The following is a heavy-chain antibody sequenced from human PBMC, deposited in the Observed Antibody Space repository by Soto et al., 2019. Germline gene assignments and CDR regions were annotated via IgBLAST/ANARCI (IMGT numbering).Heavy chain of an antibody. V-gene: IGHV1-3*01. CDR1: GYTFTSYA. J-gene: IGHJ3*02. D-gene: IGHD3-10*01. CDR3: ATLGDMVRGVSINPSGIGDDAFDI. CDR2: INAGNGNT. Sequence: ASVKVSCKASGYTFTSYAMHWVRQAPGQRLEWMGWINAGNGNTKYSQKFQGRVTITRDTSASTAYMELSSLRSEDTAVYYCATLGDMVRGVSINPSGIGDDAFDIWGQGTMVTVSS.